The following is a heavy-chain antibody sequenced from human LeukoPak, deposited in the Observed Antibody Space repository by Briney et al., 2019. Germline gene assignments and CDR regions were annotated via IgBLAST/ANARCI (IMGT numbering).Heavy chain of an antibody. CDR1: GYTFTSYG. Sequence: ASVKVSCKASGYTFTSYGISWVRQAPGQGLEGMGWISAYNGNTNYAQKLQGRVTMTTDTSTSTAYMELRSLRSDDTAVYYCARGLYSSGWYYTRLPNTYNWFDPWGQGTLVTVSS. D-gene: IGHD6-19*01. CDR2: ISAYNGNT. CDR3: ARGLYSSGWYYTRLPNTYNWFDP. J-gene: IGHJ5*02. V-gene: IGHV1-18*01.